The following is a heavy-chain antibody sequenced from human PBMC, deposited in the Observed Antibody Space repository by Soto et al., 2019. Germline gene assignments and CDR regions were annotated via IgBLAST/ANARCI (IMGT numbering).Heavy chain of an antibody. D-gene: IGHD3-3*01. Sequence: PSETLSLTCTVSGGSISSYYWSWIRQPPGKGLEWIGYIYYSGSTNYNPSLKSRVTISVDTSKNQFSLKLSSVTAADTAVYYCARDVQEGFLEWLLAKRLHWFDPWGQGTLVTVPS. J-gene: IGHJ5*02. CDR3: ARDVQEGFLEWLLAKRLHWFDP. V-gene: IGHV4-59*01. CDR1: GGSISSYY. CDR2: IYYSGST.